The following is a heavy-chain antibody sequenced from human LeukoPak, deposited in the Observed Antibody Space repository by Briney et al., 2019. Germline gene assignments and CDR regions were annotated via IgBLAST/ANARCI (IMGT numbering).Heavy chain of an antibody. D-gene: IGHD1-26*01. CDR1: AFTFRSYG. CDR3: AKDLGLGTYEGLDY. CDR2: IRSDGSDK. Sequence: GRSLRLSCAASAFTFRSYGMHWVRQAPGKGLEWVAFIRSDGSDKYYADSVKGRFTIPRDNSKNTLFLQMNSLRAEDTAVFYCAKDLGLGTYEGLDYWGQGTLVTVSS. J-gene: IGHJ4*02. V-gene: IGHV3-30*02.